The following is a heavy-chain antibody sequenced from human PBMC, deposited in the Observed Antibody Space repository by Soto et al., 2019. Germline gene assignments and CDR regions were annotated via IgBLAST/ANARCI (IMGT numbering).Heavy chain of an antibody. Sequence: LSLTCSVSGDCIRSSDSYWSLNRQPPGKGLEWIGYINSSGRTYYKPSLKSRVSISIDASKNQFSLRLTSVTVADTAVYFCARFSTLGKDYGVDVWG. CDR3: ARFSTLGKDYGVDV. CDR2: INSSGRT. J-gene: IGHJ6*02. V-gene: IGHV4-30-4*01. D-gene: IGHD2-2*01. CDR1: GDCIRSSDSY.